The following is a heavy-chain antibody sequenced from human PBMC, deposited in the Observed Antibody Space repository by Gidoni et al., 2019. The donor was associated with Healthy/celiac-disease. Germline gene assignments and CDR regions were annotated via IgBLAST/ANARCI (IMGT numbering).Heavy chain of an antibody. D-gene: IGHD2-2*01. J-gene: IGHJ1*01. CDR3: AEYCSSTSCSMSEYFQH. CDR2: ISGSGGST. V-gene: IGHV3-23*01. Sequence: EVQLLESGGGLVQPGGSLRLSCAASGFTFSSYAMSWVRQSPGKGLEWGTAISGSGGSTDNADSVKGRFNIYRDNSKKTMYLKMNSMRVEYTAVYYSAEYCSSTSCSMSEYFQHWGQGTLVTVSS. CDR1: GFTFSSYA.